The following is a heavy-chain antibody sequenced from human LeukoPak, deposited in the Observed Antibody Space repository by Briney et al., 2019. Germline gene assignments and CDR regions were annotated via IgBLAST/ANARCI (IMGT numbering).Heavy chain of an antibody. J-gene: IGHJ4*02. Sequence: GRSLRLSCAASGFTFSSYAMHWVRQAPGKGLEWVAVISYDGSNKYYADSVKGRFTISRGNSKNTLYLQMNSLRAEDTAVYYCARDSQHQSSSWYGLIDYWGQGTLVTVSS. D-gene: IGHD6-13*01. CDR3: ARDSQHQSSSWYGLIDY. CDR2: ISYDGSNK. V-gene: IGHV3-30*04. CDR1: GFTFSSYA.